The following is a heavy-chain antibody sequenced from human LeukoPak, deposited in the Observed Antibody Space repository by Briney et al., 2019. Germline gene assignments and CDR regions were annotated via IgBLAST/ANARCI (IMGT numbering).Heavy chain of an antibody. V-gene: IGHV3-23*01. D-gene: IGHD6-19*01. CDR1: GFTFSSYA. J-gene: IGHJ4*02. CDR2: ISGSGGNT. Sequence: GGSLRLSCAASGFTFSSYAMTWVRQAPGKGLEWVSGISGSGGNTYYAASVKGRFTISRNNSKNTLYLQMNSLSAEDTAVYYCARDRVTMAGTGQIDYWGQGTLVTVSS. CDR3: ARDRVTMAGTGQIDY.